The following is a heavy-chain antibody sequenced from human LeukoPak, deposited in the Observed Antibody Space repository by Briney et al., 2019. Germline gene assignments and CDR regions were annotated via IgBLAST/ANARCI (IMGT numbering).Heavy chain of an antibody. V-gene: IGHV4-59*01. CDR3: AGGGSSWFNWFDP. J-gene: IGHJ5*02. CDR1: GGSISSYY. CDR2: IYYSGST. D-gene: IGHD6-13*01. Sequence: SETLSLTCTVSGGSISSYYWSWIRQPPGKGLEWIGYIYYSGSTNYNPSLKSRVTISVDTSKNQFSLKLSSVTAADTAVYYCAGGGSSWFNWFDPWGQGTLVTVSS.